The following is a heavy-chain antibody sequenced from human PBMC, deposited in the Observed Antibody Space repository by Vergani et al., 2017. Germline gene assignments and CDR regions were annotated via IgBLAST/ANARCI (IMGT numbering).Heavy chain of an antibody. D-gene: IGHD4-23*01. Sequence: QVQLQESGPGLVKPSQTLSLTCTVSGGSISSGGYYWSWIRQHPGKGLEWIGYIYYSGSTYYNPSLKSRVTISVDTSKNQFSLKLSSVTAADTAVYYCARAPITFYGGNLPIDYWGQGTLVTVSA. J-gene: IGHJ4*02. CDR1: GGSISSGGYY. V-gene: IGHV4-31*03. CDR2: IYYSGST. CDR3: ARAPITFYGGNLPIDY.